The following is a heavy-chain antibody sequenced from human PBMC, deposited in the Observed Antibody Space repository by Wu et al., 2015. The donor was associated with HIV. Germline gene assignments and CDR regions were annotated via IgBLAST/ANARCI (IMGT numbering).Heavy chain of an antibody. CDR1: AGTFSNYA. D-gene: IGHD3-10*01. V-gene: IGHV1-69*05. CDR3: ATGYRVRGLTPLGF. J-gene: IGHJ4*02. Sequence: QVQLMQSGAEVKEPGSSVKVSCKASAGTFSNYAVSWVRQTPGQGLEYMGGLLSIFGTSNYAQKFQGRVSITTDESASTAYMELRSLRSEDTALYYCATGYRVRGLTPLGFWGQGILVTVSS. CDR2: LLSIFGTS.